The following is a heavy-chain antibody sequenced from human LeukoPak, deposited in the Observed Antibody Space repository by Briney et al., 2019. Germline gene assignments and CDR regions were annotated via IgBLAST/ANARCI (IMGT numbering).Heavy chain of an antibody. V-gene: IGHV1-69*05. J-gene: IGHJ4*02. CDR3: ARDKDYGGNLGTFDY. CDR1: GGTFSSYA. D-gene: IGHD4/OR15-4a*01. CDR2: IIPIFGTA. Sequence: SVKVSCKASGGTFSSYAISWVRQAPGQGLEWMGGIIPIFGTANYAQKFQGRVTITTDESTSTAYMELSSLRSEDTAVYYCARDKDYGGNLGTFDYWGQGTLVTVSS.